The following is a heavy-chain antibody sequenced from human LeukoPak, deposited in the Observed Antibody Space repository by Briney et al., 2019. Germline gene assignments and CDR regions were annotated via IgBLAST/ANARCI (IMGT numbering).Heavy chain of an antibody. CDR2: ISAYNGNT. J-gene: IGHJ6*02. V-gene: IGHV1-18*01. D-gene: IGHD6-13*01. CDR3: ARDVIRGSSWFLYYYYGMDV. Sequence: GASVKVSCKASGYTFTSYDINWVRQATGQGLEWMGWISAYNGNTNYAQKLQGRVTMTTDTSTSTAYMELRSLRSDDTAVYYCARDVIRGSSWFLYYYYGMDVWGQGTTVTVSS. CDR1: GYTFTSYD.